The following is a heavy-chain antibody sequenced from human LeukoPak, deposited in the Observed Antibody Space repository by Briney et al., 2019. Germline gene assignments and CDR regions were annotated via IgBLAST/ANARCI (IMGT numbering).Heavy chain of an antibody. Sequence: GGSLRLSCAASGFTFSSYWMSWVRQAPGKGLEWVANIKQDGSEKYYVDSVKGRFTISRDNAKNSLFLQMNSLRAEDTAVYYCARGGFGEFLTYDAFDNWGQGTMVTVSS. V-gene: IGHV3-7*03. CDR2: IKQDGSEK. D-gene: IGHD3-10*01. CDR1: GFTFSSYW. J-gene: IGHJ3*02. CDR3: ARGGFGEFLTYDAFDN.